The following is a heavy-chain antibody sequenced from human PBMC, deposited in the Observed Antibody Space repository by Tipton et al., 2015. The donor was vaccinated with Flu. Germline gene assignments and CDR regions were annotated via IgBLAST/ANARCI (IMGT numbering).Heavy chain of an antibody. V-gene: IGHV4-61*01. CDR2: IYYSGST. D-gene: IGHD3-16*02. J-gene: IGHJ5*02. CDR1: GGSVSSGSYY. CDR3: ARISNLRLGELSVDP. Sequence: TLSLTCTVSGGSVSSGSYYWSWIRQPPGKGLEWIGYIYYSGSTNYNPSLKSRVTISVDTSKNQFSLKLSSVTAADTAVYYCARISNLRLGELSVDPWGQGTLITVSS.